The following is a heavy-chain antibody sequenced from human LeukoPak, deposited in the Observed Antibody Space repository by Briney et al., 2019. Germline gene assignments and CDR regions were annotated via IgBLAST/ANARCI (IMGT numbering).Heavy chain of an antibody. D-gene: IGHD2-21*01. CDR1: GGSISSSSYY. Sequence: PSQTLSLTCTVSGGSISSSSYYRGWIRQPPGKGLEWIGSIYYSGSTYYNPSLKSRVTISVDTSKNQFSLKLSSVTAADTAVYYCARPCGGDCSGAFDIWGQGTMVTVSS. V-gene: IGHV4-39*07. CDR2: IYYSGST. CDR3: ARPCGGDCSGAFDI. J-gene: IGHJ3*02.